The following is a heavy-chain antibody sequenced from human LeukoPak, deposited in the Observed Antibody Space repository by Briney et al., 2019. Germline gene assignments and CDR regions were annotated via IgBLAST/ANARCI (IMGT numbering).Heavy chain of an antibody. V-gene: IGHV1-46*01. Sequence: ASVKVSCKASGYTFTSYYMHWLRQAPGQGLEWMGIINPSGGSTSYAQKFQGRVTITRNTSISTAYMELSSLRSEDTAVYYCARRLDFWRGPNAVDAFDIWGTGTMVTVSS. D-gene: IGHD3-3*01. J-gene: IGHJ3*02. CDR2: INPSGGST. CDR1: GYTFTSYY. CDR3: ARRLDFWRGPNAVDAFDI.